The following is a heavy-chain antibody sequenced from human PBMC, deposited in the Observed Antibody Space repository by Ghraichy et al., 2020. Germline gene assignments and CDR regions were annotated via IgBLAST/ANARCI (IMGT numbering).Heavy chain of an antibody. CDR2: ISGSGGST. Sequence: GGSLRLSCAASGFTFSSYAMSWVRQAPGKGLEWVSAISGSGGSTNYADSVKGRFTISRDNSKNTLYLQMNSLRAEDTAVYYCAKGFPTTVTTSYYYGMDVWGQGTTVTVSS. CDR1: GFTFSSYA. D-gene: IGHD4-11*01. CDR3: AKGFPTTVTTSYYYGMDV. J-gene: IGHJ6*02. V-gene: IGHV3-23*01.